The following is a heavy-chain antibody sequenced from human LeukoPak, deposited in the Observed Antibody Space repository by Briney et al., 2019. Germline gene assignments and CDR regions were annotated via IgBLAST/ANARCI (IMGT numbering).Heavy chain of an antibody. Sequence: GGSLRLSCAASGFTFSSYSMNWVRQAPGKGLEWVSSISSSSSYIYYADSVKGRFTISRDNAKNSLYLQMNSLRAEDTTVYYCARPSYCGGDCYSGYFDYWGQGTLVTVSS. D-gene: IGHD2-21*02. CDR3: ARPSYCGGDCYSGYFDY. CDR2: ISSSSSYI. J-gene: IGHJ4*02. CDR1: GFTFSSYS. V-gene: IGHV3-21*01.